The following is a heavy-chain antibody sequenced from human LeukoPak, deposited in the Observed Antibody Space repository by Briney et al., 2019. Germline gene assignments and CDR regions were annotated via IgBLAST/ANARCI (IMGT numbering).Heavy chain of an antibody. V-gene: IGHV4-39*01. CDR2: IYYSGST. CDR3: ARHWGYTATAFGY. Sequence: SETLSLTCTVSGSSISSYYWGWIRQPPGKGLEWIGSIYYSGSTYYNPSLKSRVTISVDTSKNQFSLKLSSVTAADTAVYYCARHWGYTATAFGYWGQGTLVTVSS. CDR1: GSSISSYY. D-gene: IGHD5-18*01. J-gene: IGHJ4*02.